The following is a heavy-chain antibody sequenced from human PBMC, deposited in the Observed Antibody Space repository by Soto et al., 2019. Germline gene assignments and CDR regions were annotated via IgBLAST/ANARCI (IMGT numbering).Heavy chain of an antibody. D-gene: IGHD3-3*01. CDR1: GFTFSSYS. V-gene: IGHV3-48*02. Sequence: EVQLVESGGGLVQPGGSLRLSCAASGFTFSSYSMNWVRQAPGKGLEWVSYISSSSSTTYYADSVKGRFTISRDNAKNSLYLQMNSLRDEDTAVYYCARDSSNDFWSGYNYYGMDVWGQGTTVTVSS. CDR2: ISSSSSTT. J-gene: IGHJ6*02. CDR3: ARDSSNDFWSGYNYYGMDV.